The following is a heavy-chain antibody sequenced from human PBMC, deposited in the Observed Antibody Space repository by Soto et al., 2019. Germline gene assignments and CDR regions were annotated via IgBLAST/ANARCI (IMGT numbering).Heavy chain of an antibody. Sequence: LRLSGAASGFIVSSNYMILVRQSQGKGMEWVSVIYSGGNTYYADSVKGRFTISRDNSKNTLYLQMNSLTAEDTAVYYCARDDYGLDVWGQGTTETDSS. CDR3: ARDDYGLDV. CDR2: IYSGGNT. V-gene: IGHV3-53*01. J-gene: IGHJ6*02. CDR1: GFIVSSNY.